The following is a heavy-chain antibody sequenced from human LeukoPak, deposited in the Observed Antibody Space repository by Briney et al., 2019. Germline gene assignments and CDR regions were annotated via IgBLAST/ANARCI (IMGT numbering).Heavy chain of an antibody. CDR1: GGSIINSGYY. D-gene: IGHD6-6*01. V-gene: IGHV4-39*01. CDR2: IYYTGNS. CDR3: ARYSSTWAFDY. Sequence: KPSETLSLTCTVSGGSIINSGYYWGWIRQPPGQGLEWIANIYYTGNSNYNSSLKSRITISVDTSRNQFSLKLTSVTAEDTALYFCARYSSTWAFDYWGQGSLVTVSS. J-gene: IGHJ4*02.